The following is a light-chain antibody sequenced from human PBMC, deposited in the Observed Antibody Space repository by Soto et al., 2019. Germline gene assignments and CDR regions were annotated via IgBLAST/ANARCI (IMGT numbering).Light chain of an antibody. CDR1: QSITNN. Sequence: EIVMTQSPASLSVSPGGRATLSCRASQSITNNLAWYQQKPGQAPRLVIYGASARATGIPARFSGSGSETEFTLTISSLQSEDSAVYYCQHYNNWPPWAFGQGTKVDIK. J-gene: IGKJ1*01. CDR3: QHYNNWPPWA. V-gene: IGKV3-15*01. CDR2: GAS.